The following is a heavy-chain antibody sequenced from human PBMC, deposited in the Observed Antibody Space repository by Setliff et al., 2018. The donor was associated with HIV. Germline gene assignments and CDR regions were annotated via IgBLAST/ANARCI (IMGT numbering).Heavy chain of an antibody. Sequence: GGSLRLSCVASGFTFSSYGMHWVRQAPGKGLEWVAFILHDGSDKDCSDSVKGRFTISRDNSKNTLYLQMNSLRTEDTAVYFCARPTNIDTLYYGSQTFYMYYYGLDVWGQGTTVTVSS. CDR2: ILHDGSDK. J-gene: IGHJ6*02. CDR3: ARPTNIDTLYYGSQTFYMYYYGLDV. CDR1: GFTFSSYG. D-gene: IGHD1-26*01. V-gene: IGHV3-30*02.